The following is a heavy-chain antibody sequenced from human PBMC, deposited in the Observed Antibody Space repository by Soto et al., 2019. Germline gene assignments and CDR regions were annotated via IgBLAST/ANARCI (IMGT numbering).Heavy chain of an antibody. J-gene: IGHJ5*02. CDR2: IHGSGSA. D-gene: IGHD5-18*01. CDR1: NGSISNFY. Sequence: PSETLSLTCTVSNGSISNFYWNWIRQSAGKGLEWIGRIHGSGSATYNPSLRSRVTKSVDTSKNQFSLKVNSVTGAGTAVYYCARNSHKESWFDPWGPWTPVTVSS. CDR3: ARNSHKESWFDP. V-gene: IGHV4-4*07.